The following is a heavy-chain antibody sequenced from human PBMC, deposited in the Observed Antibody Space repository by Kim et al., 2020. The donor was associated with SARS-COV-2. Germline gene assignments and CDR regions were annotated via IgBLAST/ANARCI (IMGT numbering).Heavy chain of an antibody. Sequence: GGSLRLSCAASGFTFSSYGMHWVRQAPGKGLEWVAVISYDGSNKYYADSVKGRFTISRDNSKNTLYLQMNSLRAEDTAVYYCARDSRRMKGAVAGTLPLGPPVGYGMDVWGQGTTVTVSS. J-gene: IGHJ6*02. V-gene: IGHV3-33*05. CDR2: ISYDGSNK. CDR1: GFTFSSYG. D-gene: IGHD6-19*01. CDR3: ARDSRRMKGAVAGTLPLGPPVGYGMDV.